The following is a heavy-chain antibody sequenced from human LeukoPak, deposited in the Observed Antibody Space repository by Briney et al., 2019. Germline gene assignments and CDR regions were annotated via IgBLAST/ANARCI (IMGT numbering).Heavy chain of an antibody. D-gene: IGHD7-27*01. CDR3: ARSINWGSGHYMDV. CDR1: GYSFTSYW. J-gene: IGHJ6*03. Sequence: GESLKISCKGSGYSFTSYWIGWVRRLPGRGLEWLGIIYPGDSDTRYSPPFQGQVTISADKSISTAYLQWSSLKASDTAMYYCARSINWGSGHYMDVWGKGTTVTVSS. V-gene: IGHV5-51*01. CDR2: IYPGDSDT.